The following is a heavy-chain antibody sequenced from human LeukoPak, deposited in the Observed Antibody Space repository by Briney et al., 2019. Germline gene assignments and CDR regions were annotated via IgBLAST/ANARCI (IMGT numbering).Heavy chain of an antibody. Sequence: ASVKVSCKASGYTFTTYGISWVRQAPGQGLEWMGWISTYNGNTNYAQKLQGRVTMTTDASTSTAYMELRSLRSDDTAVYYCALIPYCTTATCYYFDYWGQGTLVTVSS. CDR2: ISTYNGNT. V-gene: IGHV1-18*01. CDR3: ALIPYCTTATCYYFDY. CDR1: GYTFTTYG. D-gene: IGHD2-2*01. J-gene: IGHJ4*02.